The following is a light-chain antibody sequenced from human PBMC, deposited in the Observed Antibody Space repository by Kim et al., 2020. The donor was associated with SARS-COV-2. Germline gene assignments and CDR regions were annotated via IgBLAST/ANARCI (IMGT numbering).Light chain of an antibody. Sequence: VSPGQTGSITCSGEELGTLYVSLYRQKPGQSPILVIFLDTKRPSGIPERFSGSTSGNTATLTISETQPMDEADYCCQAWGYNTWVFGGGTQLTVL. CDR3: QAWGYNTWV. CDR1: ELGTLY. V-gene: IGLV3-1*01. CDR2: LDT. J-gene: IGLJ3*02.